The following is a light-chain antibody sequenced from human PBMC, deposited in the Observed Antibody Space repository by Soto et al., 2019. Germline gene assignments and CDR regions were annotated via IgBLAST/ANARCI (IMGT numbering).Light chain of an antibody. CDR2: AAS. Sequence: DIPMTQSPSSLSASVGDRVTITCRASQSISSYLNWYQQKPGKAPKLLIYAASSLQSGVPSRFSGSGSGTDFTLTISSLQPEDFATYYCQQSYRTPGTFGQGTKLEIK. CDR1: QSISSY. CDR3: QQSYRTPGT. J-gene: IGKJ2*01. V-gene: IGKV1-39*01.